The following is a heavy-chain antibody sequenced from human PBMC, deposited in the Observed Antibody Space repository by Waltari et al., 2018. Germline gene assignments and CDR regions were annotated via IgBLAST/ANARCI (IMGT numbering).Heavy chain of an antibody. CDR1: GFTFSSYA. J-gene: IGHJ4*02. Sequence: QVQLVESGGGVVQPGRSLRLSCAASGFTFSSYAMHWVRQAPGKGLEWVAVISYDGSNKYYADSVKGRFTISRDKSKNTLYLQMNSLRAEDTAVYYCARERLHLGELSPTFDYWGQGTLVTVSS. CDR3: ARERLHLGELSPTFDY. V-gene: IGHV3-30-3*01. CDR2: ISYDGSNK. D-gene: IGHD3-16*02.